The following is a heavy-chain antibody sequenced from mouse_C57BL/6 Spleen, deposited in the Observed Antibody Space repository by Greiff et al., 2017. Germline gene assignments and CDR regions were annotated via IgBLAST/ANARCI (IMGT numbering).Heavy chain of an antibody. CDR1: GYSITSGYY. D-gene: IGHD2-4*01. CDR3: ARDDYDGGTDY. V-gene: IGHV3-6*01. J-gene: IGHJ2*01. Sequence: EVKLQESGPGLVKPSQSLSLTCSVTGYSITSGYYWNWIRQFPGNKLEWMGYISYDGSNNYNPSLKNRISITLDTSKNQFFLKLNSVTTEDTATYYCARDDYDGGTDYWGQGTTLTVSS. CDR2: ISYDGSN.